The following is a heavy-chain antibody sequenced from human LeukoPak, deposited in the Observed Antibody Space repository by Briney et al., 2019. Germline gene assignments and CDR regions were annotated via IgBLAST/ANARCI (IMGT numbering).Heavy chain of an antibody. Sequence: PSETLSLTCTVSGGSISSYNYYWGWIRQPPGKGLEWIGSIYYSGTTYYKPSLKSRVTISVDTSKHQFSLRLNSLTAADAAVYYCTRDVTKVAVGGDWGQGTLVTVSS. D-gene: IGHD2-15*01. CDR1: GGSISSYNYY. CDR2: IYYSGTT. J-gene: IGHJ4*02. CDR3: TRDVTKVAVGGD. V-gene: IGHV4-39*07.